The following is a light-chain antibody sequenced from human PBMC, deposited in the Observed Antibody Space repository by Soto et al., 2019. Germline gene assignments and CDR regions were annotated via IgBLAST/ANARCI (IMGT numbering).Light chain of an antibody. V-gene: IGLV2-14*01. CDR3: HSYPHTITYV. CDR1: SSDLAIYNY. J-gene: IGLJ1*01. Sequence: QSVLTQPHSVSGSPGQTTTTFCTGTSSDLAIYNYVSWYQQQPGKAPKLMIYQVTNRPSGVSNRFSRSRSGNTASLTISGLQAEYEAGYDYHSYPHTITYVFATETKVTGL. CDR2: QVT.